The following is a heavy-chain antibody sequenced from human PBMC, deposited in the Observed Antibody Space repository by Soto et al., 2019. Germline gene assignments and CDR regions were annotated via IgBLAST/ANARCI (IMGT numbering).Heavy chain of an antibody. CDR3: ARDEASYGFPNFDY. V-gene: IGHV3-33*01. J-gene: IGHJ4*02. CDR1: GFTFSSYG. CDR2: IWYDGSNK. D-gene: IGHD5-18*01. Sequence: QVQLVESGGGVVQPGRSLRLSCAASGFTFSSYGMHWVRQAPGKGLEWVAVIWYDGSNKYYADSVKGRFAISRDNSKNTLYLQMNSLRAEDTAVYYCARDEASYGFPNFDYWGQGTLVTVSS.